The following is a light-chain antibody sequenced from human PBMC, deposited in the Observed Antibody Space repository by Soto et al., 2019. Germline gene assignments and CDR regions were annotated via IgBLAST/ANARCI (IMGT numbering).Light chain of an antibody. CDR3: LHLNSGHVFFM. J-gene: IGKJ3*01. CDR2: STS. CDR1: PGISGS. V-gene: IGKV1-9*01. Sequence: DIPLTPSPSFLSASVGDRVTITCRASPGISGSSAWYQQKPGKATKRLIHSTSTLKTGVPPSVRGSGSGTEFTLTVSSLQPEDFATSYCLHLNSGHVFFMFGPGTK.